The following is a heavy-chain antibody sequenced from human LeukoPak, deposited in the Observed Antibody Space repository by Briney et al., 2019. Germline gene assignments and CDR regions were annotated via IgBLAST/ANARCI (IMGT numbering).Heavy chain of an antibody. CDR2: ISGSGRNT. CDR3: AKDHSGTWDYFDY. D-gene: IGHD1-26*01. V-gene: IGHV3-23*01. CDR1: GLTFSTYA. J-gene: IGHJ4*02. Sequence: PGGSLRLSCAASGLTFSTYAMSWVRRAPGRGLEWVSTISGSGRNTDYADSVKGRFTIPRDNSRNTLYLQMNSLRGEDTALYYCAKDHSGTWDYFDYWGQGTLVTVSS.